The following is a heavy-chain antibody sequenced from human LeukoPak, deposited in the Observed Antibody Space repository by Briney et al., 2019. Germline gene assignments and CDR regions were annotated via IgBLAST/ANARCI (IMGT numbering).Heavy chain of an antibody. J-gene: IGHJ4*02. CDR2: INPNSGGN. D-gene: IGHD3-22*01. CDR1: GYTFTGYY. V-gene: IGHV1-2*02. Sequence: ASVKVSCKASGYTFTGYYIHWVRQAPGQGLEWMGWINPNSGGNNYAQKLQGRVTMTRDTSISTAYMDLSSLRSDDTAVYYCGRGRLPTIGVVNPSYYFDYWGQGTLVTVSS. CDR3: GRGRLPTIGVVNPSYYFDY.